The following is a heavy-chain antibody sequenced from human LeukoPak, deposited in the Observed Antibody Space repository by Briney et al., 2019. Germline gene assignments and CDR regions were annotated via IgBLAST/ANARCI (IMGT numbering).Heavy chain of an antibody. V-gene: IGHV7-4-1*02. CDR3: TLGSY. J-gene: IGHJ4*02. D-gene: IGHD3-10*01. Sequence: GASVKVSCKASGYTFTTYGMNWVRQAPGQGLEWMGWINTHTGSRTYARDFTGRFVFSLDTSVNSAFLQINNLKAEDTAFYYCTLGSYWGQGTLVTVSS. CDR2: INTHTGSR. CDR1: GYTFTTYG.